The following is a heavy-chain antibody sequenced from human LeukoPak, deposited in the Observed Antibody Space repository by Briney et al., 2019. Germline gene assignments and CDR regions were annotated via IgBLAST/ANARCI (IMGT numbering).Heavy chain of an antibody. CDR1: GGSISSGDYY. V-gene: IGHV4-30-4*08. D-gene: IGHD5-18*01. J-gene: IGHJ4*02. Sequence: SQTLSLTCTVSGGSISSGDYYWSWIRQPPGKGLEWIGYIYYSGSTYYNPSLKSRVTISVDTSKNQFSLQLSSVTAADTAVYYCARDTYLDTAMVDYWGQGTLVTVSS. CDR3: ARDTYLDTAMVDY. CDR2: IYYSGST.